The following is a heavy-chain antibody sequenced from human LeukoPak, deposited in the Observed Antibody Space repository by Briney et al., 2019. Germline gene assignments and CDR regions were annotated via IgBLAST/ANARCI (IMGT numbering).Heavy chain of an antibody. CDR3: AKDIGSSWYGNYLDY. V-gene: IGHV3-9*03. J-gene: IGHJ4*02. D-gene: IGHD6-13*01. Sequence: GRSLRLSCAASGFTFDDYAMHWVRQAPGKGLEWVSGINWNSGSIGYADSVKGRFTISRDNAKNSLYLQMNSLRAEDMALYYCAKDIGSSWYGNYLDYWGQGTLVTVSS. CDR1: GFTFDDYA. CDR2: INWNSGSI.